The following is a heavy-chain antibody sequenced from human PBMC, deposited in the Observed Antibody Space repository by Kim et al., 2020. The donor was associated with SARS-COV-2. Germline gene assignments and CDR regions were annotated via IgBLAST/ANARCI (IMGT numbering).Heavy chain of an antibody. CDR3: ARSGEYSSSSGVYYYGMDV. CDR2: IYYSGST. CDR1: GGSISSYY. V-gene: IGHV4-59*13. J-gene: IGHJ6*01. Sequence: SETLSLTCTVSGGSISSYYWSWIRQPPGKGLEWIGYIYYSGSTNYNPSLKSRVTISVNTSKNQFSLKLSSVTAVDTAVYYCARSGEYSSSSGVYYYGMDV. D-gene: IGHD6-6*01.